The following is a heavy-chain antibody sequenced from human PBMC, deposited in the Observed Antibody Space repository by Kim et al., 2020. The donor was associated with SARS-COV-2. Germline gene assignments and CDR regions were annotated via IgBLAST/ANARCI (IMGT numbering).Heavy chain of an antibody. D-gene: IGHD1-26*01. V-gene: IGHV1-3*01. CDR2: T. Sequence: TNNSQKFPDRVTFTRDTSTNTAYMELSSLRSEDTAVYYCARALVGTTMLDYWGQGALVTVSS. J-gene: IGHJ4*02. CDR3: ARALVGTTMLDY.